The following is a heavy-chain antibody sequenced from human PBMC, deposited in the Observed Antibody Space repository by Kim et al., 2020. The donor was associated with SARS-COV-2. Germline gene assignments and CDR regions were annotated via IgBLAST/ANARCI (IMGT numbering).Heavy chain of an antibody. V-gene: IGHV3-11*06. Sequence: SVKGRFTSSRDNSKNSLFLQMTSLRSEDAAVYYCAIDLMRGGLVTSYGMDVWGQGTTVTVSS. CDR3: AIDLMRGGLVTSYGMDV. D-gene: IGHD5-18*01. J-gene: IGHJ6*02.